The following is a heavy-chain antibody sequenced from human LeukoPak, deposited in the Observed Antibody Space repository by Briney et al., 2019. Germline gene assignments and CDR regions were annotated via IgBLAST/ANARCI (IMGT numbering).Heavy chain of an antibody. CDR1: GFTFSRYS. D-gene: IGHD1-26*01. J-gene: IGHJ6*03. CDR3: ARDPYSGNYGTYYYYYMDV. V-gene: IGHV3-21*01. CDR2: ITSSGTYT. Sequence: GGSLRLSCAASGFTFSRYSMNWVRQAPGKGLEWVSSITSSGTYTFYADSVKGRFTISRDNAKNSLYLQMDSLGPEDTAVYYCARDPYSGNYGTYYYYYMDVWGKGTTVTISS.